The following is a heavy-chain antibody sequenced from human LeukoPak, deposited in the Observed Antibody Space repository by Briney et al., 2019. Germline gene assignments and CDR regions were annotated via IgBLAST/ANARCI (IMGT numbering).Heavy chain of an antibody. V-gene: IGHV3-23*01. D-gene: IGHD3-10*02. CDR2: IGSDNKP. CDR3: ARDLRYYVAMDV. Sequence: GGSLRLSCEASGFTFSAYAKTWVRQAPGQGLEWVSSIGSDNKPHYSESVKGRFAISRDNSKSMLFLQLNSLRAEDTALYYCARDLRYYVAMDVWGQGTTVTVSS. CDR1: GFTFSAYA. J-gene: IGHJ6*02.